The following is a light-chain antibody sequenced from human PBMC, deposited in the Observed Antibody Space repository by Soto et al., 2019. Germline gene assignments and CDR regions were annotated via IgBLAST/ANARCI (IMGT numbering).Light chain of an antibody. Sequence: EIVLTQSPGTLSVSPGERATLSCRTSQSVSSSFLAWYQQKPGQAPRLLIYGASSRATGIPDRFSGSGSGTDCTLTISRLEPEDFAVYYCQLYGTSPPYTFGQGTQLEIK. CDR1: QSVSSSF. CDR3: QLYGTSPPYT. J-gene: IGKJ2*01. CDR2: GAS. V-gene: IGKV3-20*01.